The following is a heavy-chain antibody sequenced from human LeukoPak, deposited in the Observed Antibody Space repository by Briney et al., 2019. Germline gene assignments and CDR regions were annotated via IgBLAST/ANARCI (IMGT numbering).Heavy chain of an antibody. D-gene: IGHD3-3*01. J-gene: IGHJ4*02. CDR1: GFTFSSYE. CDR3: AREVDFWSGFQGYFEY. Sequence: GGSLRLSCAASGFTFSSYETNWVRQAPGKGLEWVSYISSSGSTIYYADSVKGRFTISRDNAKNSLYLQMNSLRAEDTAVYYCAREVDFWSGFQGYFEYWGQGTLLAVSS. V-gene: IGHV3-48*03. CDR2: ISSSGSTI.